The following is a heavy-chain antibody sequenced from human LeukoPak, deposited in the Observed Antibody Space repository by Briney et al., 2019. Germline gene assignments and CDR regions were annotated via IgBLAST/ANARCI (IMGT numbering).Heavy chain of an antibody. Sequence: SETLSPTCSVSGYSISSGRFWGWIRRPPGTGLEWLGSIYNNGTTYLSPSLKNRLTISVDTSRNQFSLKLTSMTAADTAMYYCAKTSSVAARGPFDIWGLGTVVTVSP. CDR1: GYSISSGRF. D-gene: IGHD6-6*01. J-gene: IGHJ3*02. CDR3: AKTSSVAARGPFDI. CDR2: IYNNGTT. V-gene: IGHV4-38-2*01.